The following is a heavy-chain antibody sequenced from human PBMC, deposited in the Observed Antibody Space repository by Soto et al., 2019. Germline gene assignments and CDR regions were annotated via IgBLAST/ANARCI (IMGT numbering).Heavy chain of an antibody. CDR1: GFTFSNAW. CDR2: IKSKTDGGTT. CDR3: PTDNLYGDYVDY. D-gene: IGHD4-17*01. V-gene: IGHV3-15*01. Sequence: EVQLVESGGGLVKPGGSLRLSCAASGFTFSNAWMSWVRQAPGKGLEWVGRIKSKTDGGTTDYAAPVKGRFTISRDDSKNTLYLQMNSLKTEDTAVYYCPTDNLYGDYVDYWGQGTLVTVSS. J-gene: IGHJ4*02.